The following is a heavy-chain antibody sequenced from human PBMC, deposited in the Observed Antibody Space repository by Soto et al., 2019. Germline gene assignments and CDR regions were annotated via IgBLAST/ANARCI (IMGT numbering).Heavy chain of an antibody. CDR1: EYSFANYW. J-gene: IGHJ4*02. CDR2: IYPGDSDT. D-gene: IGHD4-17*01. V-gene: IGHV5-51*01. CDR3: ASQTYGYFYH. Sequence: GESLKISCKGSEYSFANYWIGWVRQMPGKGLEWMGIIYPGDSDTRYSPSFQGQFTISADQPIRTAYLQWSSLKASATAISYWASQTYGYFYHWGQGTLVTVSS.